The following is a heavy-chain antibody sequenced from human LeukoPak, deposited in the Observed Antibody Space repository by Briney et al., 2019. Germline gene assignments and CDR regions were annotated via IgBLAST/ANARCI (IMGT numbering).Heavy chain of an antibody. D-gene: IGHD3-10*01. V-gene: IGHV1-2*02. CDR1: GYTFTAYY. J-gene: IGHJ4*02. CDR3: AKVTVVWFGQLLSFDY. CDR2: INLNSGDT. Sequence: ASVKVSCTASGYTFTAYYLHWGRQAPGQGLEWMGWINLNSGDTNYAQKFQGRVTMTRDTSISTAYMELSRLKSEDTAVYYYAKVTVVWFGQLLSFDYWGQGTLVTVSS.